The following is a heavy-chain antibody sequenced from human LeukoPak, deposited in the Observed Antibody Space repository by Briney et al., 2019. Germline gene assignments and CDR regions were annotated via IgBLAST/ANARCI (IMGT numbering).Heavy chain of an antibody. V-gene: IGHV4-39*07. CDR2: IYYSGST. Sequence: SETLSLTCTVSGGSISSSSYYWGWIRQPPGKGLEWIGSIYYSGSTYYNPSLKSRVTISVDTSKNQFSLKLTSVTAADTAVYYCARAGYGDSDFDYWGQGTLVTVSS. CDR1: GGSISSSSYY. CDR3: ARAGYGDSDFDY. J-gene: IGHJ4*02. D-gene: IGHD4-17*01.